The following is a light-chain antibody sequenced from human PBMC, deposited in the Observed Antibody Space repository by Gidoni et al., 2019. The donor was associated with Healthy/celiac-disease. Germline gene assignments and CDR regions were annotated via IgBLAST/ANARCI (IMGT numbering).Light chain of an antibody. V-gene: IGKV2-28*01. CDR1: QSLLHSNGYNY. J-gene: IGKJ5*01. CDR3: MQDIQTIT. CDR2: WGS. Sequence: DIARTQSPLSLPVTPGEPASISCRSSQSLLHSNGYNYLDWYLQKPGQAPQLLIYWGSNRACGVPDRFSGSGSGTDFTLNISRVEAEDVGVYYCMQDIQTITFGQGTRLEIK.